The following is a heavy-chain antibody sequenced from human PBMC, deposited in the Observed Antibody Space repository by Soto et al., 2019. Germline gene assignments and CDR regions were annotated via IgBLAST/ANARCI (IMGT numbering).Heavy chain of an antibody. CDR2: ISGSGGNT. J-gene: IGHJ4*02. D-gene: IGHD3-16*01. V-gene: IGHV3-23*04. CDR3: ATRGPQYYFDY. Sequence: EVQLVESGGGLVQPGGSLTLSCTASGFTFSSYEMNWVRQAPGKGLEWVSGISGSGGNTYYADSVKGRFTISRDNSKNTLYLQLNRLRAEDTAVYYCATRGPQYYFDYWGQGTLVTVSS. CDR1: GFTFSSYE.